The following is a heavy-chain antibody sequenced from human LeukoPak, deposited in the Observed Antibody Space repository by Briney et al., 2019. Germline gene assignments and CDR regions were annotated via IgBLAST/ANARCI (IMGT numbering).Heavy chain of an antibody. J-gene: IGHJ6*04. D-gene: IGHD5-12*01. V-gene: IGHV3-7*01. CDR3: ARDRGGGYDSYYYYGMDV. CDR1: GFTFSSYW. CDR2: IKQDGSEK. Sequence: GGSLRLSCAASGFTFSSYWMSWVRQAPGKGLEWVANIKQDGSEKYYVDSVKGRFTISRDNAKNTLYMQMNSLRAEDTAVYYCARDRGGGYDSYYYYGMDVWGKGTTVTVSS.